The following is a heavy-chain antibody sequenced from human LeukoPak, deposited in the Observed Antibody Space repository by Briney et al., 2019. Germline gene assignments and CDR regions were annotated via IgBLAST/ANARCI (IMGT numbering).Heavy chain of an antibody. CDR1: GVSMRTYY. CDR2: ISYSGYT. J-gene: IGHJ4*02. CDR3: ARGRNYNGGMFFDS. V-gene: IGHV4-59*01. Sequence: SETLSRTCTVSGVSMRTYYWSWIRQAPGQGLEWIGFISYSGYTSYSPSLKSRVAISVDTSKSQFSLRLSSMTAADTAIYYCARGRNYNGGMFFDSWAQGTLVTVSS. D-gene: IGHD4-23*01.